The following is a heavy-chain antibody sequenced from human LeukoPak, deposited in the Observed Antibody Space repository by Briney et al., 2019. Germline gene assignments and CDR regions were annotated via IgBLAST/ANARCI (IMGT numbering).Heavy chain of an antibody. CDR1: GGSIIGSYY. Sequence: TSETLSLTCNVSGGSIIGSYYWGWIRQPPGGGLEWIGSIFYSGSTYYNPSLKSRVTMSVDTSKNQFSLNLSSVTAADTAVYYCALSLPGYYYYYMDLWGTGTTVTVSS. CDR2: IFYSGST. V-gene: IGHV4-39*01. J-gene: IGHJ6*03. D-gene: IGHD2-15*01. CDR3: ALSLPGYYYYYMDL.